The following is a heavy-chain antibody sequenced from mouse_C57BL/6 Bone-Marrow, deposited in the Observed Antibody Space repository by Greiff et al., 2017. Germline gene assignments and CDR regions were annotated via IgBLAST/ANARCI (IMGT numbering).Heavy chain of an antibody. CDR1: GYTFTSYW. CDR2: IYPGSGST. Sequence: QVQLQQPGAELVKPGASVTMSCKASGYTFTSYWITWVKQRPGQGLEWIGDIYPGSGSTNYNEKFKSKATLTVDTSSSTAYMQLSSLTSEDSAVYYCARCFDWYFDVWGTGTTVTVSS. J-gene: IGHJ1*03. CDR3: ARCFDWYFDV. V-gene: IGHV1-55*01.